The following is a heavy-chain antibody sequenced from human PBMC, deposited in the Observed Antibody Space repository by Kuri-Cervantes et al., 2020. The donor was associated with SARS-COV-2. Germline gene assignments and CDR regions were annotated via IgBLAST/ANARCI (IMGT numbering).Heavy chain of an antibody. CDR2: IYYSGST. CDR3: ARVRCSGGSCYSYY. CDR1: GGSISSYY. V-gene: IGHV4-59*01. D-gene: IGHD2-15*01. J-gene: IGHJ4*02. Sequence: GSLRLSCTVSGGSISSYYWGWIRQPPGKGLEWIGYIYYSGSTNYNPSLKSRVTISVDTSKNQFSLKLSSVTAADTAVYYCARVRCSGGSCYSYYWGQGTLVTVSS.